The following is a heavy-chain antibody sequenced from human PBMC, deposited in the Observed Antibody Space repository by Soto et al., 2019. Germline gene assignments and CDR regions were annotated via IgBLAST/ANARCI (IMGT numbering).Heavy chain of an antibody. J-gene: IGHJ6*02. V-gene: IGHV4-61*05. CDR3: ARHKMGDYYDSSGTGENYYYGMDV. Sequence: PSETLSLTCTVSGGSISSSSYYWSWIRQPPGKGLEWIGYFYYSGSTNYNPSLKSRVTISVDTSKNQFSLKLSSVTAADTAVYYCARHKMGDYYDSSGTGENYYYGMDVWGQGTTVTVSS. CDR1: GGSISSSSYY. CDR2: FYYSGST. D-gene: IGHD3-22*01.